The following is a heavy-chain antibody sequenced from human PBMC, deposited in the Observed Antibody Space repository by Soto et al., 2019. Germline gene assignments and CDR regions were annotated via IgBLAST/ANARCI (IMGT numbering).Heavy chain of an antibody. D-gene: IGHD2-2*01. V-gene: IGHV3-23*01. CDR1: GFTFSSYA. CDR2: ISDSGST. J-gene: IGHJ4*02. CDR3: AKGGLGDCSTTSCLFHFDY. Sequence: PGGSLRLSCAASGFTFSSYAMSWVRQAPGKGLEWVSTISDSGSTYYAESVKGRLTISRDNSKHTLYLQMNSLRAEDTAVYYCAKGGLGDCSTTSCLFHFDYWGPGALVTVSS.